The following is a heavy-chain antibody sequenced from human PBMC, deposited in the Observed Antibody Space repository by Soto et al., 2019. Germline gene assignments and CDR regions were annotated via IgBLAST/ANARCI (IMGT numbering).Heavy chain of an antibody. CDR3: ARSYARWFDP. D-gene: IGHD2-2*01. CDR1: GGSISSYY. Sequence: PSETLSLTCTVSGGSISSYYWSWIRQPPGKGLEWIGYIYYSGSTNYNSSPKSRVTISVDTSKNQFSLKLSSVTAADTAVYYCARSYARWFDPWGQGTLVTVSS. CDR2: IYYSGST. V-gene: IGHV4-59*01. J-gene: IGHJ5*02.